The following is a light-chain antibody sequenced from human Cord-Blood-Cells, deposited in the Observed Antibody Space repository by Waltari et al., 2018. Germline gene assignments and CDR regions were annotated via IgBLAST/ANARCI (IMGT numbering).Light chain of an antibody. J-gene: IGLJ1*01. Sequence: QSALTQPASVSGSPGQSITISCTGTRSDVAGYNSVSWYQQHPGKAPNLMIYDVSNRPSGVSNRFSGSKSGNTASLTISGLQAEDEADYYCSSYTSSSTYVFGTGTKVTVL. CDR2: DVS. V-gene: IGLV2-14*01. CDR3: SSYTSSSTYV. CDR1: RSDVAGYNS.